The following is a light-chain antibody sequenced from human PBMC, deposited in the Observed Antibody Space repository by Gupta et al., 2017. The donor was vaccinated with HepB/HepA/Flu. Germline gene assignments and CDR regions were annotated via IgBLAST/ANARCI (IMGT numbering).Light chain of an antibody. CDR3: QQDGSSRT. J-gene: IGKJ1*01. V-gene: IGKV3-20*01. CDR2: GAS. CDR1: QSVSSSY. Sequence: IVLTQSPGTLSLSPGERATLSCRASQSVSSSYLAWYQQKPGQAPRLLIYGASSRATGIPDRFSGSGSGTDFTLTSSRLEPEDFAVYYWQQDGSSRTFGQGTKVEIK.